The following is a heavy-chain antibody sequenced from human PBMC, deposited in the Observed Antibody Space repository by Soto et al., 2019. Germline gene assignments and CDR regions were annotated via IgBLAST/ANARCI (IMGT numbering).Heavy chain of an antibody. CDR3: AREDYAVAEAGTPHLNY. J-gene: IGHJ4*02. Sequence: ASVKVSCKASGYTFTGYYMHWVRQAPGQGLEWMGWINPNSGGTNYAQKFQGWVTMTRDTSISTAYMELSRLRSDDTAVYYCAREDYAVAEAGTPHLNYWGQGTLVTVSS. D-gene: IGHD6-19*01. CDR2: INPNSGGT. V-gene: IGHV1-2*04. CDR1: GYTFTGYY.